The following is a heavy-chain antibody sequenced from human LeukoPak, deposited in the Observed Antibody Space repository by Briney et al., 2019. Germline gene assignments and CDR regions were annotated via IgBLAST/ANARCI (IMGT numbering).Heavy chain of an antibody. CDR1: GFTFSTYS. D-gene: IGHD3-3*01. V-gene: IGHV3-21*04. CDR3: ARELGYYDFWSGYLTGPRTHEYYFDY. CDR2: ISSSSSYI. Sequence: GGSLRLSCAASGFTFSTYSMNWVRQAPGKGLEWVSSISSSSSYIYYADSVKGRFTISRDIAKNSLYLQMNSLRAEDTAVYYCARELGYYDFWSGYLTGPRTHEYYFDYWGQGTLVTVSS. J-gene: IGHJ4*02.